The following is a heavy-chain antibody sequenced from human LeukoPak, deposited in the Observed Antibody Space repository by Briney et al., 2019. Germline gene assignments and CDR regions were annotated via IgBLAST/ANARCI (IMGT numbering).Heavy chain of an antibody. D-gene: IGHD2-15*01. CDR2: IIPIFGTA. Sequence: ASVKVSCKASGGTFSSYAISWVRQAPGQGLEWMGGIIPIFGTANYAQKFQGRVTITADESASTAYMELSSLRSEDTAVYYCARSKLLPGNWFDPWGQGTLVTVSS. CDR1: GGTFSSYA. J-gene: IGHJ5*02. CDR3: ARSKLLPGNWFDP. V-gene: IGHV1-69*13.